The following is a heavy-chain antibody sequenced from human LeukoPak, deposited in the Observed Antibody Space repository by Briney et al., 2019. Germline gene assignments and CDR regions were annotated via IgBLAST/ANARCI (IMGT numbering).Heavy chain of an antibody. V-gene: IGHV3-66*01. CDR3: ARGGSYFDISGYYFY. CDR2: IYSGGST. CDR1: GFTVGSNT. J-gene: IGHJ4*02. Sequence: GGSLRLSCAAPGFTVGSNTMSWVRQAPGKGLEWVSIIYSGGSTSYADSVKGRFTISRDNSKNTLYLQMNSLRTEDTAVYYCARGGSYFDISGYYFYWGQGTLVTVSS. D-gene: IGHD3-22*01.